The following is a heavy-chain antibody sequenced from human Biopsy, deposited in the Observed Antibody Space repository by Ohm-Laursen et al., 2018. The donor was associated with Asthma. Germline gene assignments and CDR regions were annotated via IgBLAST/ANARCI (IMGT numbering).Heavy chain of an antibody. Sequence: SLRLSCTASGFTFSSYGMHWVRQAPGKGLEWVAVISYDGSNKYYADSVKGRFTISRDNSKNTLYLQMNSLRAEDTAVYYCAKAERYFDWYRFDPWGQGTLVTVSS. D-gene: IGHD3-9*01. CDR1: GFTFSSYG. CDR2: ISYDGSNK. J-gene: IGHJ5*02. V-gene: IGHV3-30*18. CDR3: AKAERYFDWYRFDP.